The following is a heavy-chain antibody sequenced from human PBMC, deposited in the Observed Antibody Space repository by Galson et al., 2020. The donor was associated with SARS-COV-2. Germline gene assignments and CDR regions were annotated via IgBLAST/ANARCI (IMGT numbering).Heavy chain of an antibody. CDR3: ARDRVVAAGTPGEY. D-gene: IGHD2-2*01. J-gene: IGHJ4*02. CDR2: ISVYSGNT. Sequence: MGWISVYSGNTNYAQKFQGRVTMTADTSTSTAYMELRSLRSDDTAVYYCARDRVVAAGTPGEYWGQGTQVTVYS. V-gene: IGHV1-18*01.